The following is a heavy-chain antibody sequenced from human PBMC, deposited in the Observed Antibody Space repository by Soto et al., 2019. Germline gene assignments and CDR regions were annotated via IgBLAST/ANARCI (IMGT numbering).Heavy chain of an antibody. D-gene: IGHD2-8*01. CDR2: ISYDGSNK. V-gene: IGHV3-30*18. J-gene: IGHJ6*02. CDR3: AKDQGYCTNGVCYTGYYYYCMDV. CDR1: GFTFSSYG. Sequence: GGSLRLSCAASGFTFSSYGMHWVRQAPGKGLEWVAVISYDGSNKYYADSVKGRSTISRDNSKNTLYLQMNSLRAEDTAVYYCAKDQGYCTNGVCYTGYYYYCMDVWGQGTTVTVSS.